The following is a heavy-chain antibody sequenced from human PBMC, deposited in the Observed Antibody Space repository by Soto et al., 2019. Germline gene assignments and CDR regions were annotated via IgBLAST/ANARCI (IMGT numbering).Heavy chain of an antibody. V-gene: IGHV3-30-3*01. CDR2: ISYDGSNK. CDR3: ARVRKVRGGGIDY. D-gene: IGHD3-10*01. Sequence: GGSLRLSCAASGFTFSSYAMHWVRQAPGKGLEWVAVISYDGSNKYYADSVKGRFTISRDNSKNTLYLQMNSLRAEDTAVYYCARVRKVRGGGIDYWGQGTLVTVSS. J-gene: IGHJ4*02. CDR1: GFTFSSYA.